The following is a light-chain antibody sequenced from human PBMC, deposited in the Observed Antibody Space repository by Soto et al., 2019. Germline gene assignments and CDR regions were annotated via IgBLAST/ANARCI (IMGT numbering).Light chain of an antibody. CDR1: QSINRK. CDR2: DAS. V-gene: IGKV3-15*01. J-gene: IGKJ4*02. Sequence: EIVMTQSPVTLSVSPGERATLSCRASQSINRKVAWYQQKPGQAPRLLISDASIRATGIPARFSGSGSGTEFTLTISSLQSEDFAVYDSWSPFTFGGGTKVEIK. CDR3: WSPFT.